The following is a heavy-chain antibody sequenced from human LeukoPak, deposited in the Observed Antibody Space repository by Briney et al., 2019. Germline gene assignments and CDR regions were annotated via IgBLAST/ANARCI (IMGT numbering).Heavy chain of an antibody. CDR1: GLTFSSYE. CDR2: ISSSGSTI. D-gene: IGHD3-22*01. CDR3: ARGEYDSSGYYAGY. J-gene: IGHJ4*02. V-gene: IGHV3-48*03. Sequence: WGSLRLSCAAYGLTFSSYEMNWVRQAPGKGLEWVSYISSSGSTIYYADSVKGRFTISRDNAKNSLYLQMNSLRAEDTAVYYCARGEYDSSGYYAGYWGQGTLVTVSS.